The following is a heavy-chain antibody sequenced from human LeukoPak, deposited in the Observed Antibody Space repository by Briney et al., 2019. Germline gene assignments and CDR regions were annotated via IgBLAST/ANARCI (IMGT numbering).Heavy chain of an antibody. D-gene: IGHD2-15*01. CDR1: GGSISSGGYY. V-gene: IGHV4-31*03. CDR3: ARIHRYCSGGACYVLDN. J-gene: IGHJ4*02. CDR2: IYYSGST. Sequence: SETLSLTCTVSGGSISSGGYYWSWIRQHPGKGLEWIGYIYYSGSTYYNPSLKSRVTISVDTSKNQFSLKLSSVTAADTAVYYCARIHRYCSGGACYVLDNWGQGTLVAVSS.